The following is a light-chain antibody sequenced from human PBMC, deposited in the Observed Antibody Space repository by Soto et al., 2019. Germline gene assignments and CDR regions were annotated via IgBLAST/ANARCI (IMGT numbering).Light chain of an antibody. J-gene: IGKJ3*01. CDR3: QQYQSLPFT. CDR1: QSVLHRSNGNNY. V-gene: IGKV4-1*01. Sequence: DIVMTQSPDSLSVSLGERATIKCRSSQSVLHRSNGNNYIAWYQQKPGQPPKLLIGSGSGTDFTLTVSSLQAEDVAVYYCQQYQSLPFTYGPGTKVHIE.